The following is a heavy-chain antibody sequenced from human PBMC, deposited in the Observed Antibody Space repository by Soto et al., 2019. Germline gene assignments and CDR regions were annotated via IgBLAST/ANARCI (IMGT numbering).Heavy chain of an antibody. CDR3: AKETATSVDYYYFYGLDV. V-gene: IGHV3-30*18. CDR1: GFIFGTYG. J-gene: IGHJ6*04. Sequence: QVQLVESGGGVVQPGRSLRLSCSASGFIFGTYGMDWVRQAPGKGLEWVALISYDGNKEFYADSVKGRFTISRDNSRNTLYLHTNSLKPEDTAMYYCAKETATSVDYYYFYGLDVWGTGTTVSVSS. D-gene: IGHD1-7*01. CDR2: ISYDGNKE.